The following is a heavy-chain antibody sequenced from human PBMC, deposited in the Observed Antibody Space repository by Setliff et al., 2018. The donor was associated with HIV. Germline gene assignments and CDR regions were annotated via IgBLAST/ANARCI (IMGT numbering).Heavy chain of an antibody. CDR3: ARDSGGYGDPRLIDY. Sequence: PSETLSLTCTVSGGSISSGSYYWSWIRQPAGKGLEWIGHIYTSGSTNYNPSLKSRVTISVDTSKNQFSLKLSSVTAADTAVYYCARDSGGYGDPRLIDYWGQGTLVTVLL. J-gene: IGHJ4*02. CDR2: IYTSGST. D-gene: IGHD4-17*01. CDR1: GGSISSGSYY. V-gene: IGHV4-61*09.